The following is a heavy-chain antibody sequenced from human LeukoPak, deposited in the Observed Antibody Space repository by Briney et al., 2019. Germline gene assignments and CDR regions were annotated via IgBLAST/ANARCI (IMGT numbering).Heavy chain of an antibody. V-gene: IGHV3-30*18. CDR1: GFTFSSYS. D-gene: IGHD3-10*01. CDR3: AKVAVEYYYGSGSFDY. Sequence: PGGSLRLSCAASGFTFSSYSMNWVRQAPGKGLEWVAVISYDGSNKYYADSVKGRFTISRDNSKNTLYLQMNSLRAEDTAVYYCAKVAVEYYYGSGSFDYWGQGTLVTVSS. J-gene: IGHJ4*02. CDR2: ISYDGSNK.